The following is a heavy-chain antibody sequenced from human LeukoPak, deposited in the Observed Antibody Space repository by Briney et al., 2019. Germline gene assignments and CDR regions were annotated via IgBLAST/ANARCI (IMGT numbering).Heavy chain of an antibody. CDR3: TTPGIAVAGTRGSANY. CDR1: GFTLNNAW. CDR2: IKSRTDGGTT. J-gene: IGHJ4*02. V-gene: IGHV3-15*01. Sequence: GGSLRLSCAASGFTLNNAWMNWVRQAPEKRPEWVGRIKSRTDGGTTDYAAPVKGRFTISRDDSKNTLYLQMNSLRTEDTAVYYCTTPGIAVAGTRGSANYWGQGTLVTVSS. D-gene: IGHD6-19*01.